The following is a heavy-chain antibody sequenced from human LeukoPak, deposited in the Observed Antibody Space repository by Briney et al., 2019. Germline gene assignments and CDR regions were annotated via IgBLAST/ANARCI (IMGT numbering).Heavy chain of an antibody. CDR3: AREGYSYGKAGFDY. D-gene: IGHD5-18*01. CDR1: GGTFSSYA. J-gene: IGHJ4*02. CDR2: IIPIFGTA. Sequence: ASVKVSCKASGGTFSSYAISWVRQAPGQGLEWMGGIIPIFGTANYAQKFQGRLTITEDESTSTAYMELSSLRSEDTAVYYCAREGYSYGKAGFDYWGQGTLVTVSS. V-gene: IGHV1-69*13.